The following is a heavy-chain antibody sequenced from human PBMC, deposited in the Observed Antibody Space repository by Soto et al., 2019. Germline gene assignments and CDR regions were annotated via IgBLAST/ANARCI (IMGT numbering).Heavy chain of an antibody. V-gene: IGHV2-5*02. CDR1: GFSLSTSGVG. J-gene: IGHJ5*02. D-gene: IGHD3-3*01. CDR3: AHRRGGYDSGWFDP. Sequence: QITLKESGPTLVKPAQTLTLTCTFSGFSLSTSGVGVGWIRQPPVKALEWLALIYWDDDKRYSPSLKSRLTITKDTSKNQVVLTLTNMDPVDTATYYCAHRRGGYDSGWFDPWGQGTLVTVSS. CDR2: IYWDDDK.